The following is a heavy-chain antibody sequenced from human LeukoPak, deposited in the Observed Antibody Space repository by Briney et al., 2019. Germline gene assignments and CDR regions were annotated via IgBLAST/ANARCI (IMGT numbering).Heavy chain of an antibody. CDR1: GFTFSSYA. CDR3: AKDPGRYYYDSSAFDY. V-gene: IGHV3-23*01. Sequence: PGGSLRLSCAASGFTFSSYAMSWVRQAPGKGLEWVSAISGSGGSTYYADSVQGRFTISRDNSKNTLYLQMNSLRAEDTAVYYCAKDPGRYYYDSSAFDYWGQGTLVTVSS. J-gene: IGHJ4*02. CDR2: ISGSGGST. D-gene: IGHD3-22*01.